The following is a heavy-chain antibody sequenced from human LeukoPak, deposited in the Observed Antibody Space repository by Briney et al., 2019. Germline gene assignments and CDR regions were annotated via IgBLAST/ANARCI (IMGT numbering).Heavy chain of an antibody. J-gene: IGHJ4*02. V-gene: IGHV3-23*01. CDR2: ISGSGGST. D-gene: IGHD3-9*01. CDR3: AQGRYVDSGRDDY. CDR1: GFTFRSYA. Sequence: GESLRLSCAASGFTFRSYAMSWVRQAPGKGLEWVSSISGSGGSTNYVDSVKGRFTISRDNSKNTLYLQMTNLRAEDTAVYFCAQGRYVDSGRDDYWGQGTLVTVSS.